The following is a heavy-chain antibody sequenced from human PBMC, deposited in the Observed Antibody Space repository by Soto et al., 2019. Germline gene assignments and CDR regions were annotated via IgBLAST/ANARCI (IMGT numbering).Heavy chain of an antibody. J-gene: IGHJ6*02. V-gene: IGHV4-4*07. CDR2: FSTNGAT. CDR1: DDFISSYY. Sequence: PSETLSLTCTVSDDFISSYYWNWIRQPAGKGLEWIGRFSTNGATNYNPSLESRVTMSVDTSKNQFSLKLTSVTAADTAVYFCARADYEILTGSYAMDVWGQGTTVTVSS. CDR3: ARADYEILTGSYAMDV. D-gene: IGHD3-9*01.